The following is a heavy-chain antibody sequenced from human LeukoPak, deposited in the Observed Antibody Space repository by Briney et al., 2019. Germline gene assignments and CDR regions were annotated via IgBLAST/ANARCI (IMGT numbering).Heavy chain of an antibody. CDR3: AKGAYDYIEIAYFDS. J-gene: IGHJ4*02. D-gene: IGHD5-12*01. CDR1: GFSFNNYA. CDR2: IIGSSGST. V-gene: IGHV3-23*01. Sequence: PGGSLGLSCVASGFSFNNYAMNWVRQAPGKGLEWVSLIIGSSGSTFYADSVKGRFTISRDKSKNTLYLQMNSLRAEDTAVYYCAKGAYDYIEIAYFDSWGQGSLVTVSS.